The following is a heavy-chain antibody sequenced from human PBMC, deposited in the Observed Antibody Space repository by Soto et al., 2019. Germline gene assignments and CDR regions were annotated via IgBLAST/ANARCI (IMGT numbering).Heavy chain of an antibody. D-gene: IGHD7-27*01. Sequence: QVQLQQWGAGLLKPSETLSLTCAVSGGSLSDYYWPWIRQSPGKGLEWIGASHTSGSTYYNPSLRSRVTISVDTSKNQFSLKLTSLTAADTAIYYCARGRDEYKLGNVWGHGTTVTVSS. CDR2: SHTSGST. J-gene: IGHJ6*02. V-gene: IGHV4-34*01. CDR3: ARGRDEYKLGNV. CDR1: GGSLSDYY.